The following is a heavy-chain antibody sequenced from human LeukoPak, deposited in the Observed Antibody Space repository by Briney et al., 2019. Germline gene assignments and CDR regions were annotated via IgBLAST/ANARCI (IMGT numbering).Heavy chain of an antibody. CDR2: IYTSGST. D-gene: IGHD3-22*01. V-gene: IGHV4-61*02. Sequence: SETLSLTCTVSGGSISSGSYHWSWIRQPAGKGLEWIGRIYTSGSTNYNPPLKSRVTISVNTSKNQFSLKLSSVTAADTAVYYCAWRGTYDSSGDDAFDIWGQGTMVTVSS. CDR3: AWRGTYDSSGDDAFDI. CDR1: GGSISSGSYH. J-gene: IGHJ3*02.